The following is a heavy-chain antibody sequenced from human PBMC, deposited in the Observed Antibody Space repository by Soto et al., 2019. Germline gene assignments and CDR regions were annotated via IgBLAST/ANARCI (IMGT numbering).Heavy chain of an antibody. D-gene: IGHD6-13*01. CDR3: AKSQEIGTHFFDS. CDR2: IGTAGDT. CDR1: GLTFSGFD. V-gene: IGHV3-13*01. Sequence: GGSLRLSCEASGLTFSGFDMHWVRQPTGKGLEWVSSIGTAGDTYYAVSVKGRFTISRDNAKNSLSLQMNSLRAGDMAVYFCAKSQEIGTHFFDSWGQGTQVTVSS. J-gene: IGHJ4*02.